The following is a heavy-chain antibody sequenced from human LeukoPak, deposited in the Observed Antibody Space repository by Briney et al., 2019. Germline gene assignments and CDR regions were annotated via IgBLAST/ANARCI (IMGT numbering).Heavy chain of an antibody. J-gene: IGHJ5*02. CDR3: AKEVTRVSRKAGDWFDP. V-gene: IGHV3-30*01. D-gene: IGHD2-21*02. Sequence: GGSLRLSCAASGFTFSSYAMHWVRQAPGKGLEWVAVISYDGSNKYYADSVKGRFTISRDNSKNTLYLQMNSLRAEDTAVYYCAKEVTRVSRKAGDWFDPRGQGTRVTVSS. CDR2: ISYDGSNK. CDR1: GFTFSSYA.